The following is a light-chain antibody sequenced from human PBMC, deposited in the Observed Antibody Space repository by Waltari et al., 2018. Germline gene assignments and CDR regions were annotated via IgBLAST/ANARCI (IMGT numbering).Light chain of an antibody. V-gene: IGKV3-20*01. CDR3: QQYANSPRT. Sequence: ELVLTQSPGTLSLSPGEGATLSCRASQSVSDNYLAWYQQKPGQDPRLLIYGASSRATGIPDRFNGSGSGTDFTLTISRLEPEDFAVYYCQQYANSPRTFGQGSKVEIK. CDR2: GAS. CDR1: QSVSDNY. J-gene: IGKJ1*01.